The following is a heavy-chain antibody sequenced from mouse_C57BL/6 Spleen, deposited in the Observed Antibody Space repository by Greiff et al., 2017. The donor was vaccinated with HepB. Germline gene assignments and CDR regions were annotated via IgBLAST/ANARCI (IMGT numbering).Heavy chain of an antibody. J-gene: IGHJ2*01. CDR1: GYTFTSYW. CDR2: IDPSDSET. D-gene: IGHD1-1*01. Sequence: VQLQQPGAELVRPGSSVKLSCKASGYTFTSYWMHWVKRRPIQGLEWIGNIDPSDSETHYNQKFKDKATLTVDKSSSTAYMQLSSLTSADSAVYYCARTITTVVATDYFDYWGQGTTLTVSS. CDR3: ARTITTVVATDYFDY. V-gene: IGHV1-52*01.